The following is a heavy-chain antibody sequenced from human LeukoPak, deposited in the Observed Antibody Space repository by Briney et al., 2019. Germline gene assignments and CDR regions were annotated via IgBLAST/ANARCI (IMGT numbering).Heavy chain of an antibody. J-gene: IGHJ4*02. CDR1: GFTFSYYA. Sequence: GGSLRLSCVASGFTFSYYAMHWVRQAPGKGLEYVSTINNNGNSASHANSVKGRLTISRDNSKNTLYLQLGSLRAEDMAVYYCARDRVGSSWSEFDYWGQGTLVTVFS. CDR2: INNNGNSA. V-gene: IGHV3-64*01. D-gene: IGHD6-13*01. CDR3: ARDRVGSSWSEFDY.